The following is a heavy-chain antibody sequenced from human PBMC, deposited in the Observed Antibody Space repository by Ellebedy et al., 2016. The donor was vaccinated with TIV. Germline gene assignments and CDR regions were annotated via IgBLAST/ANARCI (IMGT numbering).Heavy chain of an antibody. J-gene: IGHJ3*01. Sequence: GESLKISCAASGLTFSSHAMSWVRQAPGKGLEWVSSIPESGGNTYYADSVKGCFTISSDNSKDTRYLQMNSLRAEDTAIYYCARDPVGVGPAFDVWGQGTMVTVSS. CDR3: ARDPVGVGPAFDV. D-gene: IGHD4-23*01. CDR1: GLTFSSHA. CDR2: IPESGGNT. V-gene: IGHV3-23*01.